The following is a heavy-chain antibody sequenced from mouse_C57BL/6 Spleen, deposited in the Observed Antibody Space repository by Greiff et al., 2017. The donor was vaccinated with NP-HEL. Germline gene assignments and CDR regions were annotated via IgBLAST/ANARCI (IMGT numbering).Heavy chain of an antibody. V-gene: IGHV5-17*01. CDR2: ISSGSSTI. CDR1: GFTFSDYG. CDR3: ARDYYGSSYPFDV. Sequence: EVKLVESGGGLVKPGGSLKLSCAASGFTFSDYGMHWVRQAPEKGLEWVAYISSGSSTIYYADTVKGRFTISRDNAKNTLFLQMTSLRSEDTAMYYCARDYYGSSYPFDVWGTGTTVTVSS. D-gene: IGHD1-1*01. J-gene: IGHJ1*03.